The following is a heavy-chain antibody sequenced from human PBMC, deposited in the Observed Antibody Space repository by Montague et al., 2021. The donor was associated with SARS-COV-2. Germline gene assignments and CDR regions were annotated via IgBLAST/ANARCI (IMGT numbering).Heavy chain of an antibody. CDR2: ISYSGXT. D-gene: IGHD6-13*01. J-gene: IGHJ4*02. CDR3: ARDHYHSSWFKY. V-gene: IGHV4-39*07. CDR1: DDSSSSSIYY. Sequence: SETLSLTCTVSDDSSSSSIYYWGWIRQPPGKGLEWIGTISYSGXTXHXXXXHRRVAISVDTSKKRFSLRLTSVTAADTAVYFCARDHYHSSWFKYWGPGTLVTVSS.